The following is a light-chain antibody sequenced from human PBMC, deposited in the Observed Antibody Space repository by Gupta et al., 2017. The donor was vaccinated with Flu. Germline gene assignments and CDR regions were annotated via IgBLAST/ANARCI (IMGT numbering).Light chain of an antibody. CDR1: QSVLYSSNNNDY. V-gene: IGKV4-1*01. Sequence: DIVMTQSQDSLAVSLGERAAIKCKSSQSVLYSSNNNDYLAWYQQRPGQSPRLLVYWASTRESGVPDRFSGTGSGTDFTLTISSLQAEDAATYYCQQYYSLPWTFGQGTKVEI. J-gene: IGKJ1*01. CDR3: QQYYSLPWT. CDR2: WAS.